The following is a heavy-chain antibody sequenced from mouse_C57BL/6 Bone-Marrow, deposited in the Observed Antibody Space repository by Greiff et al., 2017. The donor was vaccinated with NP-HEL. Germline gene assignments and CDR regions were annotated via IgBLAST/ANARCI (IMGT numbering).Heavy chain of an antibody. CDR1: GYAFTNYL. CDR3: ARGGGNLAWFAY. Sequence: QVQLQQSGAELVRPGTSVKVSCKASGYAFTNYLIEWVKQRPGQGLEWIGVINPGSGGTNYNEKFKGKATLTADKSSSTAYMQLSSLTSEDSAVYFCARGGGNLAWFAYWGQGTLVTVSA. D-gene: IGHD2-1*01. V-gene: IGHV1-54*01. CDR2: INPGSGGT. J-gene: IGHJ3*01.